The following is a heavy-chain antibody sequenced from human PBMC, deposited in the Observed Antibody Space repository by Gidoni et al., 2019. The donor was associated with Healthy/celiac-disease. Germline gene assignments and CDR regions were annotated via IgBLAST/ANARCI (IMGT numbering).Heavy chain of an antibody. D-gene: IGHD2-15*01. CDR3: ASLERGGGSSSTNNDY. CDR1: GATFRSYA. CDR2: IIPILGIA. J-gene: IGHJ4*02. V-gene: IGHV1-69*04. Sequence: HVQLVQSGAERKTPGPPVKVSCKASGATFRSYAISWVRQAPGQGLEWMGRIIPILGIANYAQKFQGRVTITADKSTSTAYMELSSLRSEDTAVYYCASLERGGGSSSTNNDYWGQGTLVTVSS.